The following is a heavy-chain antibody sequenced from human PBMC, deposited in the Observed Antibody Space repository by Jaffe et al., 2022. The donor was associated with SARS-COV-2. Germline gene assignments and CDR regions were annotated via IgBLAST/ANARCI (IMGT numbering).Heavy chain of an antibody. Sequence: QVQLVASGGGLVKPGGSLRLSCVASGFSFTDYYMSWIRQAPGKGPEWISDVGGSGSPISYAASVKGRFTISRDNANNSLYLQMNNLRAEDTAVYYCARDAELIWSGYFDHWGQGAPVIVSS. CDR2: VGGSGSPI. J-gene: IGHJ5*02. CDR1: GFSFTDYY. V-gene: IGHV3-11*01. CDR3: ARDAELIWSGYFDH. D-gene: IGHD3-3*01.